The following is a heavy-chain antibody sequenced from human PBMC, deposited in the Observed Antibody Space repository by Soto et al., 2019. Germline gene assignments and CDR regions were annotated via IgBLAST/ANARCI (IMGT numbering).Heavy chain of an antibody. D-gene: IGHD6-19*01. V-gene: IGHV1-2*02. CDR3: AKGDSSWVSWFGL. J-gene: IGHJ5*02. CDR2: INPTAGAT. Sequence: SVEVSFRASGYTFTAQYLHWVRKAPGEGLEWMGWINPTAGATRYAQKFQGRVTMTRDTYMSTVYLEVRSLRPDDTAVYYCAKGDSSWVSWFGLWGQGTLVTVSS. CDR1: GYTFTAQY.